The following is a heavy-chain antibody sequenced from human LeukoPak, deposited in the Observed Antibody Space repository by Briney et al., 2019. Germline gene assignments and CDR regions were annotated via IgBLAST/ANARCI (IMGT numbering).Heavy chain of an antibody. J-gene: IGHJ4*02. Sequence: PGGSLRLSCAASGFTFSSYARSWVRQAPGKGLEWGSAISGSGGRTYYADSVKGWFTVSTDNSKHTLDLQMNSLRAEHTAIYYCANTGTPWYSFDYWGQGPLVTVSS. CDR1: GFTFSSYA. D-gene: IGHD6-13*01. CDR2: ISGSGGRT. CDR3: ANTGTPWYSFDY. V-gene: IGHV3-23*01.